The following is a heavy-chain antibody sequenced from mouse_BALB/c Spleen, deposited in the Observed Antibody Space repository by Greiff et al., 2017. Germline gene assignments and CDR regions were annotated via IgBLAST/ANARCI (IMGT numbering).Heavy chain of an antibody. CDR2: ISTYYGNT. J-gene: IGHJ4*01. D-gene: IGHD1-1*01. Sequence: QVHVKQSGPELVRPGVSVKISCKGSGYTFTDYAMHWVKQSHAKSLEWIGVISTYYGNTNYNQKFKGKATMTVDKSSSTAYMELARLTSEDSAIYYCARSDYYYGSSYYYYAMDYWGQGTSVTVSS. CDR3: ARSDYYYGSSYYYYAMDY. V-gene: IGHV1-67*01. CDR1: GYTFTDYA.